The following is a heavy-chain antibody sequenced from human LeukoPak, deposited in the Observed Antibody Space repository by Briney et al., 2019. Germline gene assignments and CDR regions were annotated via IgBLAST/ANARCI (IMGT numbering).Heavy chain of an antibody. V-gene: IGHV4-4*07. Sequence: SETLSLTCTVSGASISSYYWSWIRQPAGKGLEWIGRIYTSGSTNYNPSLKSRVTMSVDTSKNQFSLKLSSVTAADTAVYYCARVRSGYDQRTRRGELDYWGQGTLVTVSS. CDR2: IYTSGST. CDR3: ARVRSGYDQRTRRGELDY. J-gene: IGHJ4*02. CDR1: GASISSYY. D-gene: IGHD5-12*01.